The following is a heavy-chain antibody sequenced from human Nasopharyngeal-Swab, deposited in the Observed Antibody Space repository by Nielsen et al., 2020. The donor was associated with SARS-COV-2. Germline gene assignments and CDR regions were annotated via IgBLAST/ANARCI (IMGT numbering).Heavy chain of an antibody. CDR3: AKGVTPLAY. Sequence: GESLKISCAASGFIISSYAMSWVRQAPGKGLEWVSAISGSGASTYYADSVKGRFTIPSDNSKNTLYLQMNSLRAEDTAVYYCAKGVTPLAYWGQGTLVTVSS. D-gene: IGHD4-23*01. J-gene: IGHJ4*02. CDR2: ISGSGAST. V-gene: IGHV3-23*01. CDR1: GFIISSYA.